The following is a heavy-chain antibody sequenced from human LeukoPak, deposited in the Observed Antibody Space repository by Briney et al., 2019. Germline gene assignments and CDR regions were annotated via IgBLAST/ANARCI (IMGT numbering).Heavy chain of an antibody. D-gene: IGHD3-22*01. V-gene: IGHV1-2*02. CDR3: ARDRPDYYDSSGHPLIYYYGMDV. CDR1: GYTFTGYY. J-gene: IGHJ6*02. Sequence: GASVKVSCKASGYTFTGYYMHWVRQAPGQGLEWMGWINPNSGGTNYAQKFQGRVTMTRDTSISTAYMELSRLRSDDTAVYYCARDRPDYYDSSGHPLIYYYGMDVWGQGTTVTVSS. CDR2: INPNSGGT.